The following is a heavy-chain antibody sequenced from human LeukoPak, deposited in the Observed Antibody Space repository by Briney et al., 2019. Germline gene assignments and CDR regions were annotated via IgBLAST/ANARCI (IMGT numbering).Heavy chain of an antibody. V-gene: IGHV4-59*12. CDR2: RYYSGST. CDR3: ARGYSGSWSYFDY. Sequence: PSETLSLTCTVSGGSITTYYCSWIRRPPAKGLEWIGYRYYSGSTNYISSFKSRVTMSADTSKNQFSLKLSSVTAADTAVYYCARGYSGSWSYFDYWGQGTLVSVSS. D-gene: IGHD6-13*01. CDR1: GGSITTYY. J-gene: IGHJ4*02.